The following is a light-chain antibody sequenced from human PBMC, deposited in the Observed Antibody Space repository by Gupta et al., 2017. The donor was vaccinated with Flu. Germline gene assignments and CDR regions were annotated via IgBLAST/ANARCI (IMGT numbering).Light chain of an antibody. V-gene: IGKV1-39*01. CDR2: AAS. CDR3: QQSYSTPWT. J-gene: IGKJ1*01. CDR1: QSISSY. Sequence: DIQMTQSPSSLSASVGDRVTITCRASQSISSYLNWYQQKPEKAPKRLIYAASSLQSGVPSRFSGSGSGTDFTLTISSLQPEEFATYYCQQSYSTPWTFGQGTKVEIK.